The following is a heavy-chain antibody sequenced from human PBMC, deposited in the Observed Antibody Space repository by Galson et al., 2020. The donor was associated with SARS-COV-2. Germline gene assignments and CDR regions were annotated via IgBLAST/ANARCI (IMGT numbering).Heavy chain of an antibody. V-gene: IGHV1-2*02. CDR1: GYTFTDYY. J-gene: IGHJ3*02. Sequence: ASVKVSCKASGYTFTDYYIHWVRQAPGQGPEWMGWINPNSRGANLAQKFRGRVTLTRDTSITTVYMELNRLTSDDTAVYYCGRGGGEWLLTLGDAFDIWGQGTMVTVSS. D-gene: IGHD3-10*01. CDR3: GRGGGEWLLTLGDAFDI. CDR2: INPNSRGA.